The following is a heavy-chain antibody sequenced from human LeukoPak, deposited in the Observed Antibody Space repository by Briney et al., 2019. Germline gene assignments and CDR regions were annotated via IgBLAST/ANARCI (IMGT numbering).Heavy chain of an antibody. CDR1: GDSISSSSYY. CDR2: IYYNGST. CDR3: ARVQDYGDY. J-gene: IGHJ4*02. V-gene: IGHV4-30-4*01. Sequence: SETLSLTCTVSGDSISSSSYYWSWIRQPPGKGLEWIGYIYYNGSTYYNPSLKSRVTISVDTSRNQFSLKLSSVTAADTAVYYCARVQDYGDYWGQGTLVTVSS.